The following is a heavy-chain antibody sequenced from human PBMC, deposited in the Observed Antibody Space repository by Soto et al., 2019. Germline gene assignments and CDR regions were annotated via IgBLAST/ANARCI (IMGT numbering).Heavy chain of an antibody. Sequence: PGGSLRLSCAASGFTVSSKYMSWVRQAPGKGLEWVSLIYSGGSTYYADSVKGRFTISRDNSKNTLYLQMNSLRAEDTAVYYCVRESRENIPPRPYLYYYYMDVWGEGTTVTVSS. CDR2: IYSGGST. V-gene: IGHV3-66*01. CDR3: VRESRENIPPRPYLYYYYMDV. D-gene: IGHD6-6*01. J-gene: IGHJ6*03. CDR1: GFTVSSKY.